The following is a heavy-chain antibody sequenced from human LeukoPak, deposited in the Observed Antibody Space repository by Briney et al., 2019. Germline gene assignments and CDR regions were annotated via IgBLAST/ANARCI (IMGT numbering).Heavy chain of an antibody. CDR3: ASTRYGDYFDY. V-gene: IGHV3-53*01. CDR1: GFTFSINA. D-gene: IGHD4-17*01. Sequence: GGSLRLSCAASGFTFSINAMSWVRQAPGKGLEWVSVIYSGGSTYYADSVKGRFTISRDNSKNTLYLQMNSLRAEDTAVYYCASTRYGDYFDYWGQGTLVTVSS. CDR2: IYSGGST. J-gene: IGHJ4*02.